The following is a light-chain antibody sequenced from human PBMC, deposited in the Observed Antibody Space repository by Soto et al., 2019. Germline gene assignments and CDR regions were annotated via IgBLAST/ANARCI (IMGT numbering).Light chain of an antibody. J-gene: IGKJ2*01. CDR3: QQYYTTPYT. Sequence: DIVMTQSPDSLAVSLGERATINCKSSQSVFSSSSNKNYLVWYQQKPGQPPKLLISWASTRESGVPDRFSGSGSGTDFTLTISSLQAEDVAVYYCQQYYTTPYTFGQGTQLEIK. V-gene: IGKV4-1*01. CDR2: WAS. CDR1: QSVFSSSSNKNY.